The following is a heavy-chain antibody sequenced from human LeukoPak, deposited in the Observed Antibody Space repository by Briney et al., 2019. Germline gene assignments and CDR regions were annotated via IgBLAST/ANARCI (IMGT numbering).Heavy chain of an antibody. D-gene: IGHD3-10*01. Sequence: PSETLSLTCTVSGGSISSGDYYWSWIRQPPGKGLEWIGYIYYSGSTYYNPSLKSRVTISADTSKNQFSLKLSSVTAAGTAVYYCARSSGVMVRGVTNWFDPWGQGTLVTVSS. CDR3: ARSSGVMVRGVTNWFDP. J-gene: IGHJ5*02. CDR2: IYYSGST. V-gene: IGHV4-30-4*01. CDR1: GGSISSGDYY.